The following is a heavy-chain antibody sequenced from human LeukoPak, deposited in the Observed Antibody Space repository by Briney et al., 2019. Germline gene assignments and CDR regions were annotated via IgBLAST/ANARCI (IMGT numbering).Heavy chain of an antibody. CDR2: ISSSGSTI. Sequence: GGSLRLSCAASGFTFSSLWMTWVRQAPGKGLEWVSYISSSGSTIYYADSVKGRFTISRQNAKDLLYLQMNSLTAGDTALYYCARGADIGFDLWGQGTLVTVSS. J-gene: IGHJ5*02. V-gene: IGHV3-48*01. CDR1: GFTFSSLW. CDR3: ARGADIGFDL.